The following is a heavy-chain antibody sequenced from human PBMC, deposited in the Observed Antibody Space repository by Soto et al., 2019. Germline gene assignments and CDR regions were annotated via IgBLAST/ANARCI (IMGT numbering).Heavy chain of an antibody. J-gene: IGHJ6*02. V-gene: IGHV3-74*01. CDR1: GFTFISYW. CDR3: ARDMRRVHYYDGMDV. D-gene: IGHD2-2*01. Sequence: PGGSLRLSCAASGFTFISYWMHWVRQAPGKGLVWVSHINSDGSSTTYADSVKGRFTISRDNAKNTLFLQMNSLRAEDTAVYFCARDMRRVHYYDGMDVWGQGTTVTVSS. CDR2: INSDGSST.